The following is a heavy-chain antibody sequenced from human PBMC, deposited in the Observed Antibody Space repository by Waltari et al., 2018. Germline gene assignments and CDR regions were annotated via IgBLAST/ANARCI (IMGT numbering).Heavy chain of an antibody. D-gene: IGHD6-13*01. V-gene: IGHV1-2*04. CDR1: GYLFTGTY. CDR2: INPNSGGT. Sequence: QVQLVQSGAEVKKPGASVKVSCKASGYLFTGTYMHWVRQAHGPGLEWMGWINPNSGGTNYAQKFQGWVTMTRDTSISTAYMELRRLRSDDTAVYYCARGRRYSSSWPYENWFDPWGQGTLVTVSS. J-gene: IGHJ5*02. CDR3: ARGRRYSSSWPYENWFDP.